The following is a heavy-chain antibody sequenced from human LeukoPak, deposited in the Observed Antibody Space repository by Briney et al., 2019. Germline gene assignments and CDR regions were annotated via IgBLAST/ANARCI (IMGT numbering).Heavy chain of an antibody. Sequence: SETLSLTCAVYXGPFXGXXXXXVXXXPXXXXXWXGEIXDSGSTNYNPSLTSRVTISVDTSKNQFSLKLTSVTAADTAVYHCARVPTSGWPSPDYWGQGTLVTVSS. V-gene: IGHV4-34*01. D-gene: IGHD6-25*01. CDR3: ARVPTSGWPSPDY. CDR1: XGPFXGXX. J-gene: IGHJ4*02. CDR2: IXDSGST.